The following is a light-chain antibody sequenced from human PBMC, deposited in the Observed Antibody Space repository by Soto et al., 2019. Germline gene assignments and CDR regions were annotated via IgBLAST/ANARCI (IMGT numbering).Light chain of an antibody. V-gene: IGKV2-28*01. J-gene: IGKJ1*01. CDR1: QSLLQSNGYTY. CDR3: MQALQNPPWT. CDR2: LTS. Sequence: DIVMTQSPLSLPVTPGEPASISCRSSQSLLQSNGYTYLDWYLQKSGQSPQLLIYLTSIRASGVPDRFNGSGSGTDFTLKISKVEAEDVGVYSCMQALQNPPWTFGQGTKVEIK.